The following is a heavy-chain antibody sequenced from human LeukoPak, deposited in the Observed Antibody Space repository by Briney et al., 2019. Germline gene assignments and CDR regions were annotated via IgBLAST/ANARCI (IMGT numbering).Heavy chain of an antibody. CDR1: GGSISSYY. J-gene: IGHJ4*02. Sequence: SETLSLTRTVSGGSISSYYWSWIRQPAGKGLEWIGRIYTSGSTNYNPSLKSRVTMSVDTSKNQLSLKLSSVTAADTAVYFCAGDMQGDCSSKSCSYLFDYWGQGTLVTVSS. CDR3: AGDMQGDCSSKSCSYLFDY. CDR2: IYTSGST. D-gene: IGHD2-2*01. V-gene: IGHV4-4*07.